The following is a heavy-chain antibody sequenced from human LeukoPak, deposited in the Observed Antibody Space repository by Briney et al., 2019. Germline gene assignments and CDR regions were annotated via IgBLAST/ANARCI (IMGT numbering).Heavy chain of an antibody. D-gene: IGHD2-2*02. CDR2: IYHSGST. CDR1: GGSISSGGYY. Sequence: SETLSLTCTVSGGSISSGGYYWSWIRQPPGKGLEWIGYIYHSGSTYYNPSLKSRVTISVDRSKNQFSLKLSSVTAADTAVYYCARVGYCSSTSCYRYFDYWGQGTLVTVSS. CDR3: ARVGYCSSTSCYRYFDY. J-gene: IGHJ4*02. V-gene: IGHV4-30-2*01.